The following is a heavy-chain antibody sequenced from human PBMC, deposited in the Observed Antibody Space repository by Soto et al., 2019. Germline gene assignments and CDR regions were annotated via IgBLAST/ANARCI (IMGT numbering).Heavy chain of an antibody. D-gene: IGHD3-22*01. J-gene: IGHJ3*02. CDR2: IHYDGST. CDR3: ARLVTMIEPGAFDI. CDR1: GGSISSYY. Sequence: SETLSLTCTVSGGSISSYYWSWIRQPPGKGLEWIGYIHYDGSTYYNPSLKSRVTISLDTSKNQFSLKLSSVTAADTAVYYCARLVTMIEPGAFDIWGQGTMVTVPS. V-gene: IGHV4-59*08.